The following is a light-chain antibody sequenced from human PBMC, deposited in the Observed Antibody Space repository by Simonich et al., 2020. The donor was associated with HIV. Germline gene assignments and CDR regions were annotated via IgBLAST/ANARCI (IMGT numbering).Light chain of an antibody. CDR3: QHLNSFPLT. J-gene: IGKJ3*01. CDR2: AAT. V-gene: IGKV1-9*01. Sequence: IQLTQSPSFLSASVGDRVTITCRARQGISSYLAWYQQKPGKAPKLLIYAATTLQSGVPSRFSGSGSGTEFTLTISSLQPEDFATYYCQHLNSFPLTFGPGTKVDIK. CDR1: QGISSY.